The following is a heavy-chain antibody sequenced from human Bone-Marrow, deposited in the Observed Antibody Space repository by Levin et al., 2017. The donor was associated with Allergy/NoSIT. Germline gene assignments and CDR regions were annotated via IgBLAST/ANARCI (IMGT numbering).Heavy chain of an antibody. CDR1: GFTVSSNY. J-gene: IGHJ3*02. Sequence: SCAASGFTVSSNYMSWVRQAPGKGLEWVSVIYSGGSTYYADSVKGRFTISRDNSKNTLYLQMNSLRAEDTAVYYCARKASLSAFDIWGQGTMVTVSS. CDR3: ARKASLSAFDI. V-gene: IGHV3-53*01. CDR2: IYSGGST. D-gene: IGHD2-2*01.